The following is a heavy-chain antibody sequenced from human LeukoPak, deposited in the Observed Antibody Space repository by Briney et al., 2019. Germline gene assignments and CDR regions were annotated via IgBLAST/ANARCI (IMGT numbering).Heavy chain of an antibody. CDR3: ASWGYSGYDYHRYFDY. J-gene: IGHJ4*02. Sequence: ASVKVSCKGSGYTFSSYGISWVRQAPGQGLEWMGWISTYNGSTNYAQKLQGRVTMTTDTSTSTAYMELRSLRSDDTAVYYCASWGYSGYDYHRYFDYWGQGTLVTVSS. V-gene: IGHV1-18*01. CDR1: GYTFSSYG. D-gene: IGHD5-12*01. CDR2: ISTYNGST.